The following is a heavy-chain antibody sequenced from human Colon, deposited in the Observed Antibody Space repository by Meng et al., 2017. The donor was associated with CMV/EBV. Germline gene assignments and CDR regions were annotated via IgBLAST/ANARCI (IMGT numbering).Heavy chain of an antibody. V-gene: IGHV4-59*01. CDR3: ARGGASSKYFDS. J-gene: IGHJ4*02. D-gene: IGHD4-11*01. CDR1: GGSISSYY. Sequence: SETLSLTCIVSGGSISSYYWSWIRQPPGKGLEWIGWAHNSGSNNYNPSLKSRVAVSVDTSKNHFSLTLASVTAADTGIYYCARGGASSKYFDSWGQGTLVTVSS. CDR2: AHNSGSN.